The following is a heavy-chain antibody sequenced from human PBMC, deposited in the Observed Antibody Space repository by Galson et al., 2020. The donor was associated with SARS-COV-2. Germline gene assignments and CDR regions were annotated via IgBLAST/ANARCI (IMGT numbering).Heavy chain of an antibody. CDR2: IYYTGST. V-gene: IGHV4-31*02. CDR1: YY. D-gene: IGHD1-20*01. CDR3: ARLGRVTGTDR. J-gene: IGHJ4*02. Sequence: YYWRWIRQHPGKGLEWIGYIYYTGSTYYNPSLKSRLSRSVDLSKSQFSLTLSSVTGADTAVYFCARLGRVTGTDRWGQGALVSVSS.